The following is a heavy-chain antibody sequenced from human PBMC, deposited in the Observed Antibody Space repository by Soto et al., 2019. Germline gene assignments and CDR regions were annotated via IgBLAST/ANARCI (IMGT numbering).Heavy chain of an antibody. CDR3: ATDGCFYYSSGSGLNG. V-gene: IGHV6-1*01. CDR1: GDSVSSDSAA. Sequence: QTLSLTCAISGDSVSSDSAALNSIRQAPSRGLEWLGRTYYRSKWYNDYAVSVKSRITINPDTSKNHFSLQLNYVTPEDTAMYYCATDGCFYYSSGSGLNGWGQGTTVTVSS. J-gene: IGHJ6*02. CDR2: TYYRSKWYN. D-gene: IGHD3-10*01.